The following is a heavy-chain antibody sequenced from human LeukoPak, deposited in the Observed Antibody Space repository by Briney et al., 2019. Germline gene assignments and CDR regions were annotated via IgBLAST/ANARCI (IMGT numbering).Heavy chain of an antibody. J-gene: IGHJ5*02. Sequence: GGSLRLSCAASGFTFSSYAMSWVRQAPGEGLEWVSAISGSGGSTYYADSVKGRFTISRDNSKNTLYLQMNSLRAEDTAVYYCAKAGYSSSWYARSFWFDPWGQGTLVTVSS. CDR1: GFTFSSYA. V-gene: IGHV3-23*01. CDR3: AKAGYSSSWYARSFWFDP. D-gene: IGHD6-13*01. CDR2: ISGSGGST.